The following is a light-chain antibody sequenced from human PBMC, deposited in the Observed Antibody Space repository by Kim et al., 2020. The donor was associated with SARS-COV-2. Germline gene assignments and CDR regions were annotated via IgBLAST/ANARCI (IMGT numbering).Light chain of an antibody. V-gene: IGKV1-8*01. CDR3: QQYYSYSFT. J-gene: IGKJ3*01. CDR1: QGISSY. CDR2: AAS. Sequence: ASTGDRVTITCRASQGISSYLAWYQQKPGKAPKLLMYAASTLQSVVPSRFSGSGSGTDFTLTMSCLHSEDFATYYCQQYYSYSFTFGPGTKVDIK.